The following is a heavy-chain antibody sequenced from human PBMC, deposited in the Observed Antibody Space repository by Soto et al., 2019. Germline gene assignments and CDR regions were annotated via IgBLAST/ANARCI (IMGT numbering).Heavy chain of an antibody. Sequence: PSETLSLTCTVAGGSISSYDWSWIRQPPGKGLEWIGYIYYSGSTNYNPSLKSRVTISVDTSKNQFSLKLSSVTAADTAVYSCARGITMVRGVIARFAYWGQGTLVPVSS. CDR2: IYYSGST. D-gene: IGHD3-10*01. CDR3: ARGITMVRGVIARFAY. CDR1: GGSISSYD. V-gene: IGHV4-59*01. J-gene: IGHJ4*02.